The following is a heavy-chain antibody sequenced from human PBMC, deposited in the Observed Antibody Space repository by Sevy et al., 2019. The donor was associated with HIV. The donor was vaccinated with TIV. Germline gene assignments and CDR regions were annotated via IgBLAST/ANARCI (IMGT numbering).Heavy chain of an antibody. CDR3: ARPYRTDPFYYSGSGGYYYPSYFDY. CDR1: GFTFSNYW. V-gene: IGHV3-7*01. D-gene: IGHD3-22*01. J-gene: IGHJ4*02. CDR2: IKQDGSEK. Sequence: GGSLRLSCAASGFTFSNYWMSWVRQAPGKGLEWVANIKQDGSEKYYEASVKDRFTISRDNAKNSRYLQMNSLRAEDTAVYYCARPYRTDPFYYSGSGGYYYPSYFDYWGQRTLVTVSS.